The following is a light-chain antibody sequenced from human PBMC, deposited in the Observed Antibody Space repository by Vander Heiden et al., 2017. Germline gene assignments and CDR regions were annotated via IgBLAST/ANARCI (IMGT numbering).Light chain of an antibody. CDR1: QSVSSY. CDR2: DAS. J-gene: IGKJ4*01. V-gene: IGKV3-11*01. CDR3: QQRSNWPLVT. Sequence: EIVLTQSPATMSLSPGERATLSCRASQSVSSYLAWYQQKPGQAPRLLIYDASNRATGIPARFSGSGSGTDFTLTISSLEQEDFAVYYCQQRSNWPLVTFGGGTKVEIK.